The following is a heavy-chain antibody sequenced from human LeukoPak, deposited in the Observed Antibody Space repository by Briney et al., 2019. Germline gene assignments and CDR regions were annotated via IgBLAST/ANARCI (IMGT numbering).Heavy chain of an antibody. CDR2: INPSGGST. V-gene: IGHV1-46*01. Sequence: ASVTVSCKASGYTFTSYYMHWVRQAPGQGLEWMGIINPSGGSTTYAQKFQGKVTISVDTSKNQFSLKLSSVTAADTAVYYCARRKRSGCSSTSCLLNWFDPWGQGTLVTVSS. CDR3: ARRKRSGCSSTSCLLNWFDP. CDR1: GYTFTSYY. D-gene: IGHD2-2*01. J-gene: IGHJ5*02.